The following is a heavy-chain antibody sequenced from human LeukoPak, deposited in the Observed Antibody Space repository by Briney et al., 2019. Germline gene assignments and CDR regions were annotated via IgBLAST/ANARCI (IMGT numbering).Heavy chain of an antibody. D-gene: IGHD4-17*01. CDR1: GFTFSSYA. V-gene: IGHV3-23*01. J-gene: IGHJ4*02. CDR2: ISGSGGST. CDR3: ARDRTSTVTSPLDY. Sequence: PEGSLRLSCAASGFTFSSYAMSWVRQAPGKGLEWVSAISGSGGSTYYADSVKGRFTISRDNAKNSLYLQMNSLRAEDTAVYYCARDRTSTVTSPLDYWGQGTLVTVSS.